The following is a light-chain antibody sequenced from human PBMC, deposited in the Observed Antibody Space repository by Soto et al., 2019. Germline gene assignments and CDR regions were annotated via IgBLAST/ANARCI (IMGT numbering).Light chain of an antibody. CDR1: QSISSY. CDR2: AAS. J-gene: IGKJ1*01. Sequence: DILMTQSPSSLSASVGDRVTITCRASQSISSYLHWYQQRPGKAPQLLIYAASSLQSGVPSKFSGSGSGTDFTLTISSLQPEDFATYYCHQTYSTPWTFGLGTKVEI. CDR3: HQTYSTPWT. V-gene: IGKV1-39*01.